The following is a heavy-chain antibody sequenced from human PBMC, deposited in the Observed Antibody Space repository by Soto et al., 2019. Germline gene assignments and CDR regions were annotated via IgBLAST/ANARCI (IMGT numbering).Heavy chain of an antibody. CDR1: GGSISSYY. CDR2: IYYSGST. J-gene: IGHJ6*03. CDR3: ARQGPVAGTYYYYYMDV. D-gene: IGHD6-19*01. V-gene: IGHV4-59*08. Sequence: SETLSLTCTVSGGSISSYYWSWIRRPPGKGLEWIGYIYYSGSTNYNPSLKSRVTISVDTSKNQFSLKLSSVTAADTAVYYCARQGPVAGTYYYYYMDVWGKGTTVTVSS.